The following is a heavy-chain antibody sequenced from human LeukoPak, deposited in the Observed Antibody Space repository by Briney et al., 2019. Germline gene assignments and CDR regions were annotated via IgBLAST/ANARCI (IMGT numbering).Heavy chain of an antibody. J-gene: IGHJ4*02. CDR2: IRSESIYI. D-gene: IGHD2-21*02. V-gene: IGHV3-21*01. Sequence: GGSLRLSCAASGFTFSSYSMNWVRQAPGKGLEWVSSIRSESIYIYYADSVKGRFTISRDNAKNSLYLQMNSLRAEDTAVYYCARASEVVTAYIDYWGQGTLVTVSS. CDR1: GFTFSSYS. CDR3: ARASEVVTAYIDY.